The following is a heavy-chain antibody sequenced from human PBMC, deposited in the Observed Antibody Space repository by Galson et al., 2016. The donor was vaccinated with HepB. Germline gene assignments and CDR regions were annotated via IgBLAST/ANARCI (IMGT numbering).Heavy chain of an antibody. D-gene: IGHD2-2*01. CDR1: GASISDSNW. V-gene: IGHV4-4*02. CDR3: ARAAIIPGARMVFDP. CDR2: IYHTGTS. J-gene: IGHJ5*02. Sequence: LSLTCAVSGASISDSNWWTWVRQVPGKGLEWIGEIYHTGTSNNNPFLNSRFTLSVDKSRNQFSLNVTSLTAADTAVYYCARAAIIPGARMVFDPWGQGILVTVSS.